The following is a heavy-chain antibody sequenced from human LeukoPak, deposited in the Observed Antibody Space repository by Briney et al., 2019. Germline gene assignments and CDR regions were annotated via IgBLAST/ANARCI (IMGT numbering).Heavy chain of an antibody. CDR1: GFTFDDYA. CDR2: ISWGGGST. Sequence: GGSLRLSCAASGFTFDDYAMHWVRQAPGKGLEWVSLISWGGGSTYYADSVKGRFTISRDNAKNSLYLQMNGLRAEDTALYYCAREFSNYSPYFDYWGQGTLVTVSS. CDR3: AREFSNYSPYFDY. V-gene: IGHV3-43D*04. J-gene: IGHJ4*02. D-gene: IGHD4-11*01.